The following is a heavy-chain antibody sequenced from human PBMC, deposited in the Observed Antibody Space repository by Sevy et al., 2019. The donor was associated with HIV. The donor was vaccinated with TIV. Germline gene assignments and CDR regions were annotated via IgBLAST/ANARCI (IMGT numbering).Heavy chain of an antibody. D-gene: IGHD3-10*01. Sequence: GGSLRLSCAASGFTFSSYTMNWVRQAPGKGLDWVSSISTTSTYVYYADSVKGRFTISRDNAKNSLYLQVNSLRAEDTAVYYCVRDSGEGYYAMDVWGQGTTVTVSS. J-gene: IGHJ6*02. CDR3: VRDSGEGYYAMDV. CDR2: ISTTSTYV. CDR1: GFTFSSYT. V-gene: IGHV3-21*01.